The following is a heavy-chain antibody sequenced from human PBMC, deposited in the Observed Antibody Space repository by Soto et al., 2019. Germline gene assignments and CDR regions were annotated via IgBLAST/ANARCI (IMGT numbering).Heavy chain of an antibody. CDR2: ISWNSGSI. CDR1: GFIFGDYA. V-gene: IGHV3-9*01. CDR3: AKDMTSMIKPGFYNYGMDV. J-gene: IGHJ6*02. Sequence: GGSLRLSCAASGFIFGDYAMHWVRQAPGKGLEWVSGISWNSGSIGNADSVKGRFTISRDNAKNSLYLQMRSLRAEDTALYYCAKDMTSMIKPGFYNYGMDVWGQGTTVTVSS. D-gene: IGHD3-16*01.